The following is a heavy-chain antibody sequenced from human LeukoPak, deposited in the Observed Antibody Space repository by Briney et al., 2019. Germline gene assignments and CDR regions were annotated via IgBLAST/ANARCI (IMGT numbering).Heavy chain of an antibody. V-gene: IGHV3-20*04. CDR2: INWNGGST. Sequence: AGGSLRLSCAASGFTFDDYGMSWVRQAPGKGLEWVSGINWNGGSTGYADSVKGRFTISRDNAKNSLYLQMNSLRAEDTALYYCARAAYSSSWYSPEFDYWGQGTLVTVSS. J-gene: IGHJ4*02. CDR1: GFTFDDYG. D-gene: IGHD6-13*01. CDR3: ARAAYSSSWYSPEFDY.